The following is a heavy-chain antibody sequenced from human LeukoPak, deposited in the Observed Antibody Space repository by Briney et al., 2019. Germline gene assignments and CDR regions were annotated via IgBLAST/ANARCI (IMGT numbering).Heavy chain of an antibody. CDR2: ISNDESNI. CDR3: AGRVTGYSSGYVY. J-gene: IGHJ4*02. CDR1: GFSFETFS. Sequence: GGSLRLSCTASGFSFETFSIHWVRQTPGKGLEWVAVISNDESNIYYADSVKGRFTISRDNSENTVYLQMNDLRAEDTALYYCAGRVTGYSSGYVYWGQGTLVTVSS. D-gene: IGHD5-18*01. V-gene: IGHV3-30-3*01.